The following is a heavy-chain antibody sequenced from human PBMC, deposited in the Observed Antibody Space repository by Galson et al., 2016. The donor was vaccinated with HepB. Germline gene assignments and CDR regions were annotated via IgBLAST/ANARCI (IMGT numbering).Heavy chain of an antibody. CDR2: LSASGGAT. V-gene: IGHV3-23*01. CDR3: ARGGGHGFFDY. J-gene: IGHJ4*02. D-gene: IGHD3-10*01. CDR1: GFTFNTYA. Sequence: SLRLSCAASGFTFNTYAMSWVRQAPGKGLEWVSTLSASGGATYYSDSVKGRFTISRDNSKNTLYLQMNSLRDEDTAVYYCARGGGHGFFDYWGQGTQVTVSS.